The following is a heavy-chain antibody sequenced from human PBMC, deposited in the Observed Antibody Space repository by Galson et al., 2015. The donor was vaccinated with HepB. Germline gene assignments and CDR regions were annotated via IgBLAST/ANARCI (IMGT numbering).Heavy chain of an antibody. V-gene: IGHV6-1*01. Sequence: CAISGDSVSSNSAAWNWIRQSPSRGLEWLGRTYYRSKWRNDYAVSVKSRITINPDTPKNQFSLQLNSVTPEDTALYYCARWLHREVYFDLWGRGTLVTVSS. CDR3: ARWLHREVYFDL. CDR2: TYYRSKWRN. CDR1: GDSVSSNSAA. D-gene: IGHD5-24*01. J-gene: IGHJ2*01.